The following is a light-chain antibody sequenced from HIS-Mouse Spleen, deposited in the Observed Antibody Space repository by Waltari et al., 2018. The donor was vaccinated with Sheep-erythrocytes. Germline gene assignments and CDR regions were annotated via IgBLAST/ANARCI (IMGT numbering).Light chain of an antibody. V-gene: IGKV1-8*01. CDR3: QQYYSYPPYT. CDR2: AAS. J-gene: IGKJ2*01. CDR1: QVISSY. Sequence: AIRMTQSPSSLSASTGDRVTITCLASQVISSYLAWYQQKPGKAPNLLIYAASTLQSGVPSRFSGSGSGTDFTLTISCLQSEDFATYYCQQYYSYPPYTFGQGTKLEIK.